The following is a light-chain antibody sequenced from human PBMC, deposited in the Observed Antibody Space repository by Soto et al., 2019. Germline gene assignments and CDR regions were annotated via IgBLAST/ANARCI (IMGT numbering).Light chain of an antibody. V-gene: IGKV3-20*01. Sequence: EIVLTQSPGTLSLSAGERAPLSCRASQSVSSSNLAWYQQKRGQAPRLLIYGASSRATGIPDRFSGSGSGTDFSLTISSLEAEDFAVYYCQQYGSSPITFGQGTRLEIK. J-gene: IGKJ5*01. CDR3: QQYGSSPIT. CDR2: GAS. CDR1: QSVSSSN.